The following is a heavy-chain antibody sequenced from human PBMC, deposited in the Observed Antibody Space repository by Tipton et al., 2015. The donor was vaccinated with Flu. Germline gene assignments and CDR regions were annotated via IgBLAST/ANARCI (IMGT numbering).Heavy chain of an antibody. Sequence: AASGFTFDDYAMHWVRQAPGKGLEWVSLISGDGGSTYYADSVKGRFTISRDNSKNSLYLQMNSLRTEDTALYYCAKDSGGSGYYYVANAFDIWGQGTMVTVSS. V-gene: IGHV3-43*02. CDR3: AKDSGGSGYYYVANAFDI. D-gene: IGHD3-22*01. CDR1: GFTFDDYA. J-gene: IGHJ3*02. CDR2: ISGDGGST.